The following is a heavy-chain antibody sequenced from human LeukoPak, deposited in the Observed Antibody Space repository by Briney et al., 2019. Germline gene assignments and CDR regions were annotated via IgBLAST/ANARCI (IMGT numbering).Heavy chain of an antibody. J-gene: IGHJ4*02. Sequence: ASVKVSCKASGGTFSSYAISWVRQAPGQRLEWMGWINAGNGNTKYSQKFQGRVTITRDTSASTAYMELSSLRSEDTAVYYCASVVGGETIDYWGQGTLVTVSS. V-gene: IGHV1-3*01. CDR1: GGTFSSYA. CDR2: INAGNGNT. D-gene: IGHD1-26*01. CDR3: ASVVGGETIDY.